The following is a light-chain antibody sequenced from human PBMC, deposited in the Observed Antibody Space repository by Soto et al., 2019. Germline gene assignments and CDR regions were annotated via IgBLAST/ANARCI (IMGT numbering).Light chain of an antibody. Sequence: EIMMKHSPATLSLSTGERATLSCRASQSVSSYLAWYQQKPGQAPRLLIYDASNRATGIPARFSGSGSGTDFTLTISSLEPEDFAIYYCQQRSNWPPIPFGQGTLLEV. CDR1: QSVSSY. V-gene: IGKV3-11*01. CDR2: DAS. CDR3: QQRSNWPPIP. J-gene: IGKJ5*01.